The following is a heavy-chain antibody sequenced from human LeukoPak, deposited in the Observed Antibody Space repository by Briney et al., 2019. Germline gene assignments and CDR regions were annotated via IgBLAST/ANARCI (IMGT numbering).Heavy chain of an antibody. J-gene: IGHJ4*02. V-gene: IGHV3-30*18. D-gene: IGHD6-19*01. CDR1: GFTFSSYG. CDR2: ISYDGSNK. Sequence: GGSLRLSCAASGFTFSSYGTHWVRQAPGKGLEWVAVISYDGSNKYYADSVKGRFTISRDNSKNTLYLQMNSLRAEDTAVYYCAKDLNSSGWYDYWGQGTLVTVSS. CDR3: AKDLNSSGWYDY.